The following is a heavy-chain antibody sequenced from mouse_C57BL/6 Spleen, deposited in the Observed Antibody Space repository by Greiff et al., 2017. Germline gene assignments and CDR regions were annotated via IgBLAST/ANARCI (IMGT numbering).Heavy chain of an antibody. V-gene: IGHV1-62-2*01. J-gene: IGHJ2*01. CDR3: ARHEDNYGSSTDFDY. CDR2: FYPGSGSI. D-gene: IGHD1-1*01. Sequence: QVQLQQSGAELVKPGASVKLSCKASGYTFTEYTIHWVKQRSGQGLEWIGWFYPGSGSIKYNEKFKDKATLTAAKSSSTVDMELSRVTSEGSAVYFCARHEDNYGSSTDFDYWGQGTTRTVAS. CDR1: GYTFTEYT.